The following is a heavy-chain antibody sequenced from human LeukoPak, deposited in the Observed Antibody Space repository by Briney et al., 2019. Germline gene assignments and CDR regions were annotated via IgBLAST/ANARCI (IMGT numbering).Heavy chain of an antibody. CDR2: ISWDGGST. CDR3: AKGQYHYYYYMDV. Sequence: PGGSLRLSCAASGFTFDDYAMHWVRQAPGKGLEWVSLISWDGGSTYYADSVKGRFTISRDNSKNSLYLQMNSLRAEDTALYYCAKGQYHYYYYMDVWGKGTTVTISS. CDR1: GFTFDDYA. V-gene: IGHV3-43D*03. J-gene: IGHJ6*03.